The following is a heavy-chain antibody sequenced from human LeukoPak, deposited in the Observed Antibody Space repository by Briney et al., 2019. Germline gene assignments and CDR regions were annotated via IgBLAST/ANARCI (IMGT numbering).Heavy chain of an antibody. CDR3: ATYAAYRGDF. CDR1: GGSISNCY. Sequence: ASETLSLTCTVSGGSISNCYWSWIRQPAPQGMEGVGYMGTCEITNFYPSLNSRANMSIDTSKHQFSLKLSSVTAADTAICYCATYAAYRGDFWGQGTLVTVSS. V-gene: IGHV4-4*07. D-gene: IGHD3-16*01. J-gene: IGHJ4*02. CDR2: MGTCEIT.